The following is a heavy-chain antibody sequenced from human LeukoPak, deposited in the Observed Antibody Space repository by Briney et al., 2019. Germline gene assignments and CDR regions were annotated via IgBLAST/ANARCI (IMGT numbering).Heavy chain of an antibody. CDR3: AKDVKSRYSSAFDI. Sequence: PGRSLRLSCAASGFTFDDYAMHWVWQAPGKGLEWVSGISWNSGSIGYADSVKGRFTISRDNAKNSLYLQMNSLRAEDTALYYCAKDVKSRYSSAFDIWGQGTMVTVSS. CDR1: GFTFDDYA. D-gene: IGHD5-18*01. CDR2: ISWNSGSI. V-gene: IGHV3-9*01. J-gene: IGHJ3*02.